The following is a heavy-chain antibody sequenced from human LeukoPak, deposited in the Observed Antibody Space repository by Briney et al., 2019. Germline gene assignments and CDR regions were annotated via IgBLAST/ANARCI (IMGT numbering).Heavy chain of an antibody. D-gene: IGHD3-22*01. V-gene: IGHV4-59*01. CDR1: GGSIKSYY. J-gene: IGHJ6*03. Sequence: SETLSPTCTVSGGSIKSYYWRWIRQPPGKGLEGIGYIYDSGSTNYNPSLKSRVTISLDAAKDQFSLRLSSVTAADTALYYCARVRWLNAYYHYYYMDVWGKGTTVTVSS. CDR3: ARVRWLNAYYHYYYMDV. CDR2: IYDSGST.